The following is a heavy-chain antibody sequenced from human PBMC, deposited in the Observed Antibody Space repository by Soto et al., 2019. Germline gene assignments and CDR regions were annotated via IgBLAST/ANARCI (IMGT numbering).Heavy chain of an antibody. CDR1: GYTFTSYA. D-gene: IGHD6-6*01. CDR3: ARAAGGAARFF. V-gene: IGHV1-3*01. Sequence: ASVKVSCKASGYTFTSYAMHWVRQAPGQRLEWMGWINAGNGNTKYSQKFQGRVTITRDTSASTAYMELSSLRSGDTAVYYCARAAGGAARFFWGQGTLVTVSS. J-gene: IGHJ4*02. CDR2: INAGNGNT.